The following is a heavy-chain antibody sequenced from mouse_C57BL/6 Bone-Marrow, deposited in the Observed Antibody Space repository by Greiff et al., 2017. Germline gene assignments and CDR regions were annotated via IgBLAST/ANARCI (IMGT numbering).Heavy chain of an antibody. D-gene: IGHD1-1*01. CDR3: ASDYYGSSLFAY. Sequence: VQLQQSGPELVKPGASVKISCKASGYAFSSSWMNWVKQRPGKGLEWIGRIYPGDGDTNYNGKFKGKATLTADKSSSTAYMQLSSLTSEDSAVSFCASDYYGSSLFAYWGQGTLVTVSA. V-gene: IGHV1-82*01. CDR2: IYPGDGDT. J-gene: IGHJ3*01. CDR1: GYAFSSSW.